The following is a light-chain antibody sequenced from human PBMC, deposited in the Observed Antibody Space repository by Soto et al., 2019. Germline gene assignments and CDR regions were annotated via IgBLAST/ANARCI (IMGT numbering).Light chain of an antibody. J-gene: IGKJ1*01. CDR3: LCYITYPWT. CDR2: DVS. Sequence: DLQMTQSPSPLSASVGDRVTITCRASQSCRNSLAWYQQKAGKAPTLLIYDVSTLQSGVPSRFSGSGSGTEFSLTISSLQPEDFATYYCLCYITYPWTFGQGTKVEIK. CDR1: QSCRNS. V-gene: IGKV1-5*01.